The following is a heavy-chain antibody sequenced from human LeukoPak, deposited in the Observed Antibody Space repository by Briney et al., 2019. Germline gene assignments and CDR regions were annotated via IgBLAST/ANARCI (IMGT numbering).Heavy chain of an antibody. CDR1: GFTFSSNE. CDR3: ARDWFAD. J-gene: IGHJ4*02. CDR2: INSGGTII. Sequence: GGSLRLSCAASGFTFSSNEMNWVRQAPGKGLEWVSYINSGGTIIYYVDSVKGRFAISRDNAKNSLYLQMNSVRAEDTAIYYCARDWFADWGQGTLVIVSS. V-gene: IGHV3-48*03.